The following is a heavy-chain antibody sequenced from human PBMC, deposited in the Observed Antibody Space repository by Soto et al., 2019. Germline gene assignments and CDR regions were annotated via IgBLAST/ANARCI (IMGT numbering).Heavy chain of an antibody. Sequence: QVHLQESGPGLVKPSETLSLTCSVSGDSINSYYWNWIRQPPGKGLEWIGYIYYTGNTNYNPSIKRRVIISLAMSKNQFSLSLSSVTAADTAVYYCARSGNNWFDPWGQGTLVTVSS. CDR1: GDSINSYY. J-gene: IGHJ5*02. V-gene: IGHV4-59*01. CDR3: ARSGNNWFDP. CDR2: IYYTGNT.